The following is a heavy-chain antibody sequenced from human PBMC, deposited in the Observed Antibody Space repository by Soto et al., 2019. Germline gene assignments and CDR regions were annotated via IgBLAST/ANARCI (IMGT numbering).Heavy chain of an antibody. Sequence: GGSLRLSCAASGFPFSSYAMSWVRQAPGKGLEWVSAISGSGGSTYYADSVKGRFTISRDNSKNTLYLQMNSLRAEDTAVYYCAKDWEGATNYYYMDVWGKGTTVTVSS. J-gene: IGHJ6*03. CDR2: ISGSGGST. CDR3: AKDWEGATNYYYMDV. V-gene: IGHV3-23*01. D-gene: IGHD5-12*01. CDR1: GFPFSSYA.